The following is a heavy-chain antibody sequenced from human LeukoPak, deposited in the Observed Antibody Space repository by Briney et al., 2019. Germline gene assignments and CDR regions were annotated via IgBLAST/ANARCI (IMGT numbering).Heavy chain of an antibody. D-gene: IGHD3-3*01. CDR2: ISSSSSYI. CDR3: ARGDFWSGYPNWFDP. Sequence: GGSLRLSCAASGFTFSSYSMSWVRQAPGKGLEWVSSISSSSSYIYYADSVKGRFTISRDNAKNSLYLQMNSLRAEDTAVYYCARGDFWSGYPNWFDPWGQGTLVTVSS. V-gene: IGHV3-21*01. CDR1: GFTFSSYS. J-gene: IGHJ5*02.